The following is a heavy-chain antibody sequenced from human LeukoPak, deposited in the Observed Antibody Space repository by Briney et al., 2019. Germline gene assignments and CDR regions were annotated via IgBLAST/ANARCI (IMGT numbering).Heavy chain of an antibody. V-gene: IGHV3-30*02. Sequence: GGSLRLSCAASGFTFNSYGIHWVHQAPGKGLEWVAIIRHDGNNKYYADSVKGRFTISRDNSKNTLYVQMNSLRAEDTAVYYCARDGTNYYGSGNNFDYWGQGTLVTVSS. CDR3: ARDGTNYYGSGNNFDY. J-gene: IGHJ4*02. D-gene: IGHD3-10*01. CDR2: IRHDGNNK. CDR1: GFTFNSYG.